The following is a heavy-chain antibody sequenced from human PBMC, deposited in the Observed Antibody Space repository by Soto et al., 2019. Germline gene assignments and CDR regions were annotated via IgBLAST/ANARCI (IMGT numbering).Heavy chain of an antibody. CDR3: ARHSPLAAGGAFEF. J-gene: IGHJ3*01. V-gene: IGHV4-59*08. CDR1: GASISSNY. CDR2: FSYSGST. Sequence: QVQLQESGPGLVKPSETLSLTCTVSGASISSNYWSWIRQPPGKGLECIGYFSYSGSTNYNPSLKRRVIISVDTSRNQFSPKVPSVTGTDKGMYFCARHSPLAAGGAFEFWGQGMMVTLSS. D-gene: IGHD6-13*01.